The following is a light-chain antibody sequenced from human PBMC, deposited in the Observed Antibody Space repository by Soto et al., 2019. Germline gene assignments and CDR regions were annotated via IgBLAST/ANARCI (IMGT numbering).Light chain of an antibody. V-gene: IGKV3-15*01. CDR2: GTS. CDR3: QHYDNWPPWT. CDR1: QSVGRN. Sequence: EVVMTQSPVTLSVSPGETATLSCRSSQSVGRNLAWYQQKPGQAPRLLLYGTSTRATGIPARFSGSGSGTEFTITITSLQSEDFAIYYCQHYDNWPPWTFGQGTKVEIK. J-gene: IGKJ1*01.